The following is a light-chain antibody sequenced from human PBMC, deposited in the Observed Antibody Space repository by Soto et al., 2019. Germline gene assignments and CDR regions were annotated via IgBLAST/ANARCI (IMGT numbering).Light chain of an antibody. CDR3: AAWDDSLDGYV. Sequence: QSVLTQPPSASGTPGQRVSVSCSGSSSNIGSNTVHSYQQLPGTAPKLLMYRSNQRPSGVSDRFSGSKSGTSASLAISGLQSEDEADYYCAAWDDSLDGYVFGTGTKVTVL. J-gene: IGLJ1*01. V-gene: IGLV1-44*01. CDR2: RSN. CDR1: SSNIGSNT.